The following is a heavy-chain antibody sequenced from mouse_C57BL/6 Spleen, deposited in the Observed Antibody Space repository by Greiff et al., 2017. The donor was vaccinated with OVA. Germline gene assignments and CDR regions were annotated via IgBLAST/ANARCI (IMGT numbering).Heavy chain of an antibody. Sequence: EVKLMESGGGLVKPGGSLKLSCAASGFTFSSYAMSWVRQTPEKRLEWVATISDGGSYTYYPDNVKGRFTISRDNAKNNLYLQMSHLKSEDTAMYYCARKEMGWGQGTLVTVSA. V-gene: IGHV5-4*03. CDR2: ISDGGSYT. CDR1: GFTFSSYA. D-gene: IGHD2-3*01. CDR3: ARKEMG. J-gene: IGHJ3*02.